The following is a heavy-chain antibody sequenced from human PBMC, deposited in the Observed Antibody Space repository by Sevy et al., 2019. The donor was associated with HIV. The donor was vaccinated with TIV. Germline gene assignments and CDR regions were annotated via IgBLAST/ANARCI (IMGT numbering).Heavy chain of an antibody. D-gene: IGHD3-10*01. J-gene: IGHJ6*02. CDR1: GFTFSYYT. V-gene: IGHV3-21*06. CDR2: ISSGSSYI. Sequence: GGSLRLSCAASGFTFSYYTMNWVRQAPGKGLEWVSYISSGSSYISYTDSVKGRFTISRDNAKNSLYLQMNSLRPEDTAMYFCARDRDYYGSGIFDAWGQGTTVTVSS. CDR3: ARDRDYYGSGIFDA.